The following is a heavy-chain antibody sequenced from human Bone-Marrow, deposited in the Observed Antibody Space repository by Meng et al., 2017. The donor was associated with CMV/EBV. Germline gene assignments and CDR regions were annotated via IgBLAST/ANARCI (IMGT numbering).Heavy chain of an antibody. CDR3: ARAPMVRGAPFDY. Sequence: SVKVSCKASGGTFSSYAISWVRQAPGQGLEWMGGIIPIFGTANYAQKFQGRVTITTDESTSTAYMELSSLRSEDTAVYYCARAPMVRGAPFDYWGQGTRVTVSS. V-gene: IGHV1-69*05. J-gene: IGHJ4*02. CDR2: IIPIFGTA. D-gene: IGHD3-10*01. CDR1: GGTFSSYA.